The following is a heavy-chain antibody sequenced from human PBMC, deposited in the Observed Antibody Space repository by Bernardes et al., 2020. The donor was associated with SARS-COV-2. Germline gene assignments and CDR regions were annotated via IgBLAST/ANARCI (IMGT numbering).Heavy chain of an antibody. Sequence: SGPTLVKPTQTLTLTCTFSGFSLSTSGMCVSWIRQPPGKALEWLARIDWDDDKYYSTSLKTRLTISKDTSKNQVVLTMTNMDPVDTATYYCARMDSSSWIYGMDVWGQGTTVTVSS. J-gene: IGHJ6*02. CDR1: GFSLSTSGMC. V-gene: IGHV2-70*11. CDR3: ARMDSSSWIYGMDV. D-gene: IGHD6-13*01. CDR2: IDWDDDK.